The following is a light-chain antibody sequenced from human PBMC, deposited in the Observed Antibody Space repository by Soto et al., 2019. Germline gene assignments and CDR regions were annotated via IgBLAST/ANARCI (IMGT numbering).Light chain of an antibody. V-gene: IGKV3-15*01. J-gene: IGKJ3*01. Sequence: EIVMTQSPATLSVSPGDTATLSCRASQSVGSHLPWYQQRPGQAPRLLIYGASYRATGISARLSGSGSGTAFTLTITSLQYEDFAVYYCQQYDNWPAFTFGPGTKVHIK. CDR2: GAS. CDR1: QSVGSH. CDR3: QQYDNWPAFT.